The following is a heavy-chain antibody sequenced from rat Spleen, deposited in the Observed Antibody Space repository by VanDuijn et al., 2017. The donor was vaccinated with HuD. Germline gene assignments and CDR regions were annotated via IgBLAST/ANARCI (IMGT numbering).Heavy chain of an antibody. CDR2: ISTAGSNT. D-gene: IGHD1-6*01. CDR3: ARRYYGYTYFDY. Sequence: EVQLVESGGGLVQPGRSLKLSCAASGFTFNNYYMVWVRQAPTKGLEWVAYISTAGSNTFYRDSVKGRFTISRDNAKSTLYLQMDSLKSEDTATYYCARRYYGYTYFDYWGQGVMVTVSS. CDR1: GFTFNNYY. V-gene: IGHV5-25*01. J-gene: IGHJ2*01.